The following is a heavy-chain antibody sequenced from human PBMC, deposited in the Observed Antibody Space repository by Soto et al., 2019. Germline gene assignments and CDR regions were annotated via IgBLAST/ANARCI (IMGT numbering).Heavy chain of an antibody. J-gene: IGHJ4*02. CDR2: ISTYNGNT. D-gene: IGHD3-22*01. CDR3: ARGPTDYYDNSANYFLAY. Sequence: QVQLVQSGAEVKKPGASVKVSCKASGYTFITYGVSWVRQAPGQGLDWLVWISTYNGNTRYAERLQGRVTMTTDTTTNTAYMELRNLRSDDTAVYYCARGPTDYYDNSANYFLAYWGQGTLVTVSS. V-gene: IGHV1-18*01. CDR1: GYTFITYG.